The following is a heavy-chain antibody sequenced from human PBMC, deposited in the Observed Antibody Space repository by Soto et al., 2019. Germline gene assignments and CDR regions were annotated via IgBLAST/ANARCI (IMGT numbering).Heavy chain of an antibody. CDR1: GGSISDHY. Sequence: QMHLQESGPGLVKPSETLPLTCTVSGGSISDHYLSWTRQPPGKGLEWIGYGLRHEFVGTNPSLTSRVTISVDTSKKQFSLRLNSVTAADTAVYYCVAGPDHAKSAYWGQGTLVTVSS. CDR3: VAGPDHAKSAY. J-gene: IGHJ4*01. V-gene: IGHV4-59*11. CDR2: GLRHEFV.